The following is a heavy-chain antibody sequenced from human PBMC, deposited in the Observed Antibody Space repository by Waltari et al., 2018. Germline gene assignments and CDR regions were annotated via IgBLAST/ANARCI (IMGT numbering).Heavy chain of an antibody. CDR1: GGSISSSSYY. CDR3: ARQYSSLVLRVGYYFDY. D-gene: IGHD6-19*01. J-gene: IGHJ4*02. CDR2: IYYSGST. Sequence: QLQLQESGPGLVKPSETLSRTCTVPGGSISSSSYYWGWIRQTPGKGLEWIGSIYYSGSTYYNPSLKSRVTISVDTSKNQFSLKLSSVTAADTAVYYCARQYSSLVLRVGYYFDYWGQGTLVTVSS. V-gene: IGHV4-39*07.